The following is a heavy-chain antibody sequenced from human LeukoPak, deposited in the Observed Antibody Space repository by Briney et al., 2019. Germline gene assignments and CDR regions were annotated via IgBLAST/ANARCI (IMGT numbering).Heavy chain of an antibody. D-gene: IGHD3-22*01. CDR3: ARGYESQGYYFPFDH. V-gene: IGHV4-61*02. CDR1: GGSISSGSYS. Sequence: SETLSLTCTVSGGSISSGSYSWSWIRQPAGKGLEWIGLIYTSGSANYNPSLKSRVTISVDTSKNQFSLKLTSVTAADTAVYYCARGYESQGYYFPFDHWGQGTLTTVSS. J-gene: IGHJ4*02. CDR2: IYTSGSA.